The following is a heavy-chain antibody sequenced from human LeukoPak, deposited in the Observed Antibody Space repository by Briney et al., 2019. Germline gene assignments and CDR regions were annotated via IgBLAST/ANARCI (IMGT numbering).Heavy chain of an antibody. Sequence: PSETLSLTCAVSGGSISSYYWSWIRQPPGKGLEWIGHIYYSGSTNYNPSLKSRVTISVDTSKNQFSLKLSSVTAADTAVYYCARATSSGWLSPNFDYWGQGTLVTVSS. V-gene: IGHV4-59*01. CDR2: IYYSGST. CDR1: GGSISSYY. D-gene: IGHD6-19*01. CDR3: ARATSSGWLSPNFDY. J-gene: IGHJ4*02.